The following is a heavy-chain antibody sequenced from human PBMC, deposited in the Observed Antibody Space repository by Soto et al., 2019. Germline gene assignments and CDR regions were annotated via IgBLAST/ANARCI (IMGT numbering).Heavy chain of an antibody. D-gene: IGHD1-1*01. CDR1: GYTFTNYY. V-gene: IGHV1-46*01. J-gene: IGHJ4*02. CDR3: ARGGLEPFDH. Sequence: GASVKVSCKASGYTFTNYYMHWVRQAPGQGLEWMGVIHYSGATPTYAQKFQGRVTMARDTSTSTVYVELSSLTSEDTATYYCARGGLEPFDHWGQGALVTVSS. CDR2: IHYSGATP.